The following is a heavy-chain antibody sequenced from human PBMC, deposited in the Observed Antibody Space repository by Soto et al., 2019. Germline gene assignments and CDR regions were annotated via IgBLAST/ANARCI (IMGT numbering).Heavy chain of an antibody. D-gene: IGHD6-13*01. V-gene: IGHV4-31*03. CDR2: IYYSGST. J-gene: IGHJ5*02. Sequence: QVQLQESGPGLVKPSQTLSLTCTVSGGSISSGGYYWSWIRQHPGKGLEWIGYIYYSGSTYYNPSLKSRVTISVDPSKNQFSLKLSSVTAADTAVYYCARLYSSSWYYRWFDPWGQGTLVTVSS. CDR3: ARLYSSSWYYRWFDP. CDR1: GGSISSGGYY.